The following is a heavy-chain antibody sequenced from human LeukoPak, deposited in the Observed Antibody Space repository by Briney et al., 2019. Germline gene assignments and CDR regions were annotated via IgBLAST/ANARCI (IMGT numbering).Heavy chain of an antibody. Sequence: LPGGSLRLSCAASGFTFSSYAMSWVRQAPGKGLEWVAIIKKDGSAKYYVDSVRGRFTISRDNAKNTLYLQMNSPRAEDTVVYYCARDRAYTQDYWGQGTLVTVSS. CDR2: IKKDGSAK. D-gene: IGHD4-11*01. CDR1: GFTFSSYA. J-gene: IGHJ4*02. CDR3: ARDRAYTQDY. V-gene: IGHV3-7*01.